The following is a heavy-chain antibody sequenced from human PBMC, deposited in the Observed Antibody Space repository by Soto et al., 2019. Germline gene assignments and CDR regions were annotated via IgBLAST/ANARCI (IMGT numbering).Heavy chain of an antibody. CDR2: ISSSSSYI. CDR3: ARAGDFWSGYSRAGYYGMDV. V-gene: IGHV3-21*01. Sequence: SGGSLRLSCAASGFTFSSYSMNWVRQAPGKGLEWVSSISSSSSYIYYADSVKGRFTISRDNAKNSLYLQMNSLRAEDTAVYYCARAGDFWSGYSRAGYYGMDVWGQGTTVTVSS. J-gene: IGHJ6*02. D-gene: IGHD3-3*01. CDR1: GFTFSSYS.